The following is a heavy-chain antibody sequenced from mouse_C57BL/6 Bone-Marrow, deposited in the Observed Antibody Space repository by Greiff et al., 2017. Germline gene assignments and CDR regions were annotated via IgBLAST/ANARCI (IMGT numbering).Heavy chain of an antibody. CDR2: LSPYSGST. J-gene: IGHJ2*01. CDR1: GYTFTSSW. Sequence: QVHVKQPGAELVKPGASVKLSCKASGYTFTSSWMHWVQQRPGQGLEWIGMLSPYSGSTNYNEKFKSKATLTVDKSSSTAYMQLSSLTSEDSAVYYYARRWLPLFDYWGQGTTLTVSS. CDR3: ARRWLPLFDY. D-gene: IGHD2-3*01. V-gene: IGHV1-64*01.